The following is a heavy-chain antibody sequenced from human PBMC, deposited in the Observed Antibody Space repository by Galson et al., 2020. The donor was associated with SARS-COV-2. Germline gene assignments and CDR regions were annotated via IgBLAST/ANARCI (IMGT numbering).Heavy chain of an antibody. V-gene: IGHV2-70*11. CDR1: GFSLSTSGMY. J-gene: IGHJ4*02. D-gene: IGHD6-19*01. Sequence: SGPTLVKPTQTLTLTCTFSGFSLSTSGMYVSWIRQPPGKALEWLARIDWDDHKYYRTSLRTRLTISKDTSKNQVVLTMTNLEPVDTATYYCGRMVGGYDSGWSLDFWGQGTLLTVSS. CDR3: GRMVGGYDSGWSLDF. CDR2: IDWDDHK.